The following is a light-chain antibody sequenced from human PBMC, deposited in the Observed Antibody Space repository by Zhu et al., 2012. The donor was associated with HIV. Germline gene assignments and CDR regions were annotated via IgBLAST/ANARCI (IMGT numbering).Light chain of an antibody. CDR2: DAS. V-gene: IGKV3-11*01. CDR3: QQRSNWPLLS. Sequence: IVLTQSPATLSLSPGERATLSCRASQSVSTYLAWYQQKPGQAPRLLIYDASNRATGIPARFSGSGSETDFTLTISGLEPEDFAVYYCQQRSNWPLLSFGGGTKVEIK. CDR1: QSVSTY. J-gene: IGKJ4*01.